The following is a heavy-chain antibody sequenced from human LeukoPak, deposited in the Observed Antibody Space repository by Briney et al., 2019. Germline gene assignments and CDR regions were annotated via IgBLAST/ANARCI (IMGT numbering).Heavy chain of an antibody. Sequence: GGSLRLSCAASGFTFSNAWMSWVRQAPGKGLEWVGRIKSKTDGGTTDYAAPVKGRFTNSRDDSKNTLYLQMNSLKTEDTAVYYCTTEFYSGYDLDLGYWGQGTLVTVSS. CDR3: TTEFYSGYDLDLGY. J-gene: IGHJ4*02. V-gene: IGHV3-15*01. CDR1: GFTFSNAW. D-gene: IGHD5-12*01. CDR2: IKSKTDGGTT.